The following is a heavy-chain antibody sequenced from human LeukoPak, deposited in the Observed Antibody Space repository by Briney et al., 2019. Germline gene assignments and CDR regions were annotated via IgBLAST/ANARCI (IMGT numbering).Heavy chain of an antibody. CDR2: IYTSGST. V-gene: IGHV4-61*02. CDR3: ARAQYYYDSSGYYLYYFYY. CDR1: GGSISSGSYY. Sequence: PSQTLSLTCTVSGGSISSGSYYWSWIRQPAGKGLEWIGRIYTSGSTNYNPSLKSRVTISVDTSKNQFSLKLSSVTAADTAVYYCARAQYYYDSSGYYLYYFYYWGQGTLVTVSS. D-gene: IGHD3-22*01. J-gene: IGHJ4*02.